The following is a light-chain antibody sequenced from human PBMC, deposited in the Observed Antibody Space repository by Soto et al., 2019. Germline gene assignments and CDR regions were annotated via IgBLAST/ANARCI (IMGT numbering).Light chain of an antibody. CDR1: QSVSSSY. CDR3: QQYGSSLVFT. CDR2: GAS. J-gene: IGKJ3*01. V-gene: IGKV3-20*01. Sequence: EIVLTQSPGTLSLSPGERATLSCRASQSVSSSYLAWYQQKPGQAPRLLIYGASSKATGIPDRFSGSGSGKHLTLTISRLEPEEFAVYYCQQYGSSLVFTFGPGTKVDIK.